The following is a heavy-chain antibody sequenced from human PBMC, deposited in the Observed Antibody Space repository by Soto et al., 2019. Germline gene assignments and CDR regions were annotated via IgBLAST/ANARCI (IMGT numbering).Heavy chain of an antibody. CDR3: ARGRYCLTGRCFPNWFDS. V-gene: IGHV4-30-4*01. CDR2: IYKSATT. Sequence: SSETLSLTCSVSGDSISNLDYFWAWIRQPPGQALEYIGYIYKSATTYYNPSFESRVAISVDTSKSQFSLNVTSVTAADTAVYFCARGRYCLTGRCFPNWFDSWGQGTLVTVSS. D-gene: IGHD7-27*01. J-gene: IGHJ5*01. CDR1: GDSISNLDYF.